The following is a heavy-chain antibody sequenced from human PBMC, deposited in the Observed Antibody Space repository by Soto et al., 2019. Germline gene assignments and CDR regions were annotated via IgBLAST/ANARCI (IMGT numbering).Heavy chain of an antibody. CDR3: ASSPEYYYDSSGPLY. CDR1: GFTFSSYS. D-gene: IGHD3-22*01. Sequence: GGSLRLSCAASGFTFSSYSMNWVRQAPGKGLEWVSSISSSSSYIYYADSVKGRFTISRDNAKNSLYLQMNSLRAEDMAVYYCASSPEYYYDSSGPLYWGQGTLVTVSS. CDR2: ISSSSSYI. V-gene: IGHV3-21*01. J-gene: IGHJ4*02.